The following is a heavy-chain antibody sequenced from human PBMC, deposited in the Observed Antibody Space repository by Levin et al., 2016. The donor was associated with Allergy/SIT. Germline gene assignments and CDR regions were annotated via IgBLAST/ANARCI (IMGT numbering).Heavy chain of an antibody. D-gene: IGHD6-19*01. CDR3: AVSASTSVAGIVYFER. CDR1: GASISSGDYY. J-gene: IGHJ1*01. CDR2: LSTSGNT. Sequence: SETLSLTCTVSGASISSGDYYWNWIRQHPGKGLEWIGRLSTSGNTNYNPSLKSRVTISVDKSKSQFSLRMTSVTAADTAVYYCAVSASTSVAGIVYFERWGQGTLVTVSS. V-gene: IGHV4-61*02.